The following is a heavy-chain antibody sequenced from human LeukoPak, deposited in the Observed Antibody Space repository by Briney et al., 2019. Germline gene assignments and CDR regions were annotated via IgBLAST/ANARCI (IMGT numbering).Heavy chain of an antibody. CDR2: INHSGGT. V-gene: IGHV4-34*01. CDR3: ARGRTKITIFGVVIMGWFDP. D-gene: IGHD3-3*01. CDR1: GGSFSGYY. Sequence: SETLSLTCAVYGGSFSGYYWSWIRQPPGKGLEWIGEINHSGGTNYNPSLKSRVTISVDTSKNQFSLKLSSVTAADTAVYYCARGRTKITIFGVVIMGWFDPWGQGTLVTVSS. J-gene: IGHJ5*02.